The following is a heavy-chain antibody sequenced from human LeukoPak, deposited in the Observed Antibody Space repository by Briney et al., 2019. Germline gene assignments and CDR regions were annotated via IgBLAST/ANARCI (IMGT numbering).Heavy chain of an antibody. CDR2: ISGSGGST. V-gene: IGHV3-23*01. J-gene: IGHJ4*02. Sequence: GGSLRLSCAASGFTFSSYWMHWVRQAPGKGLEWVSAISGSGGSTYYADSVKGRFTISRDNSKNTLYLQMNSLRAEDTAVYYCAKDRVWEQWLEYYFDYWGQGTLVTVSS. CDR3: AKDRVWEQWLEYYFDY. D-gene: IGHD6-19*01. CDR1: GFTFSSYW.